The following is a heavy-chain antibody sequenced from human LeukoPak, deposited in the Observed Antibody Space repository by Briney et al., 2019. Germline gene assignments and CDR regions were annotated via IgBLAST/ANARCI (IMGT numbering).Heavy chain of an antibody. D-gene: IGHD3-9*01. CDR1: GFTFSSYG. CDR2: ISGSGGST. Sequence: HTGGSLRLSCAASGFTFSSYGMSWVRQAPGKGQEWVSAISGSGGSTYYADSVKGRFTISRDNSKNTLYLQMNSLRAEDTAVYYCAKDGSPTFNYDILTGYYNYWGQGTLVTVSS. V-gene: IGHV3-23*01. CDR3: AKDGSPTFNYDILTGYYNY. J-gene: IGHJ4*02.